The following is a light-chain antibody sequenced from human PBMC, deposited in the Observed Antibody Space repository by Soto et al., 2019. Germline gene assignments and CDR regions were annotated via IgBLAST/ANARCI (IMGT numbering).Light chain of an antibody. CDR1: ESVSSY. CDR2: DAY. V-gene: IGKV3-11*01. Sequence: VFTQSPGTPSLSPGEIATLFSRGSESVSSYLAWYQQKAGQAHRLLIYDAYNRATGIPDRFSGSGSGTDFTLTIENLQPEDFAIYYCQKRTNWPPITLGQGKRVEIK. CDR3: QKRTNWPPIT. J-gene: IGKJ5*01.